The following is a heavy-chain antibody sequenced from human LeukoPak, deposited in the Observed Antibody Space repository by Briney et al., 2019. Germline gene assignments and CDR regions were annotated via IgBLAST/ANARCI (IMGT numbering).Heavy chain of an antibody. D-gene: IGHD6-13*01. V-gene: IGHV3-23*01. CDR1: GFTFSSYA. Sequence: PGGSLRLSCAASGFTFSSYAMSWVRQAPGKGLEWVSAISGSGGNTYYADSVKGRFTISRDNSKNTLYLQMNSLRAEDTAVYYCAKDSPSIAAAGSIFAFDIWGQGTMVTVSS. CDR2: ISGSGGNT. CDR3: AKDSPSIAAAGSIFAFDI. J-gene: IGHJ3*02.